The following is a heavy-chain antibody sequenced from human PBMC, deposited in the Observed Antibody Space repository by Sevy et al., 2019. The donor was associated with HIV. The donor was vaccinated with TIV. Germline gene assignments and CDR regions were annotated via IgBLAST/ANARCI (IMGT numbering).Heavy chain of an antibody. Sequence: SETLSLTCTVSGGSISSGDYYWSWIRQPPGKGLEWIGYIYYSGSTYYNPSLKSRVTISVDTSKNQFSLKLSSVTAADTAVYYCARDEHGDYYFDYWGQGTLVTVSS. J-gene: IGHJ4*02. D-gene: IGHD4-17*01. CDR2: IYYSGST. V-gene: IGHV4-30-4*01. CDR3: ARDEHGDYYFDY. CDR1: GGSISSGDYY.